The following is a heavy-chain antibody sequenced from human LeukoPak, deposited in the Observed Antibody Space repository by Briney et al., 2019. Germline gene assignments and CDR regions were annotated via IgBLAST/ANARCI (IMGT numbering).Heavy chain of an antibody. D-gene: IGHD3-9*01. CDR2: IYWDDDK. Sequence: SGPTLVKPTQTLTLTFAFSGFSLSTSGVGVGWIRQPPGKALEWLALIYWDDDKRYSPSLKSRLTITKDTSKNQVLRTMTNMDPVDQPTYYCAHRKYDILIGSSGPYYFDYWGQGTLVTVSS. CDR3: AHRKYDILIGSSGPYYFDY. CDR1: GFSLSTSGVG. V-gene: IGHV2-5*02. J-gene: IGHJ4*02.